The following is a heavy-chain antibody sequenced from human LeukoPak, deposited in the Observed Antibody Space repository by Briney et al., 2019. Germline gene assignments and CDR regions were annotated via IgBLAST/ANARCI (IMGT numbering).Heavy chain of an antibody. CDR1: GFTFSSYE. D-gene: IGHD6-13*01. V-gene: IGHV3-48*03. CDR3: ARDHRASAGTRYFDY. J-gene: IGHJ4*02. Sequence: GGSLRLSCAASGFTFSSYEMNWVRQAPGKGLEWVSYISGSGSTKYYADSVKGRFTISRDNAKNSLYLQMNSLRDEDTAIYYCARDHRASAGTRYFDYWGQGTLVTVSS. CDR2: ISGSGSTK.